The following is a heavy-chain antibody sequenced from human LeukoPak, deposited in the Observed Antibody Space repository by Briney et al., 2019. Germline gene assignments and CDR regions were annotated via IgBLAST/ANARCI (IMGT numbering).Heavy chain of an antibody. CDR3: ARAPRWLVDY. CDR2: ISYDGSNK. CDR1: GFTFSSYA. Sequence: GGSLRLSCAASGFTFSSYAMHWVRQAPGKGLEWVAVISYDGSNKYYADSVKGRFTISRDNSKNTLYLQMNSLRAEDTAVYYCARAPRWLVDYWGQGTLVTVSS. D-gene: IGHD6-19*01. J-gene: IGHJ4*02. V-gene: IGHV3-30-3*01.